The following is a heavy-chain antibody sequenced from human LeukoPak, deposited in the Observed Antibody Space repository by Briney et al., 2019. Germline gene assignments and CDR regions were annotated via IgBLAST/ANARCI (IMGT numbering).Heavy chain of an antibody. D-gene: IGHD3-16*01. V-gene: IGHV4-39*01. CDR3: ARHVWAFECRFDP. J-gene: IGHJ5*02. Sequence: SETLSLTCTVSGGSISTSSYYWGWIRQPPGKGLERIGSIYYSGSTYYNPSLKSRVTISVDTSKNQFSLELSSVTAADTAVYYCARHVWAFECRFDPWGQGTLVTVSS. CDR2: IYYSGST. CDR1: GGSISTSSYY.